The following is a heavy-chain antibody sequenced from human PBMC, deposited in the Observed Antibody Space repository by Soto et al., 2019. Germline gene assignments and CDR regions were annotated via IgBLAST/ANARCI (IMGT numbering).Heavy chain of an antibody. CDR3: ARVSAASLIDD. J-gene: IGHJ4*02. D-gene: IGHD3-9*01. CDR2: IYYSGST. V-gene: IGHV4-59*01. Sequence: SETLSLTCTVSGGSISSYYWSWIRQPPGKGLEWIGYIYYSGSTNYNPSLKSRVTISVDTSKNQFSLELSSVTAADTAVYYCARVSAASLIDDWGQGTLVTVSS. CDR1: GGSISSYY.